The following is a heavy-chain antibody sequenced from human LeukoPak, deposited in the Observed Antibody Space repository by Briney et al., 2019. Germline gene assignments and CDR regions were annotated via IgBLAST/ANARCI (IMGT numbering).Heavy chain of an antibody. V-gene: IGHV3-23*01. CDR1: GFTFSGYA. J-gene: IGHJ4*02. D-gene: IGHD2-21*02. CDR3: AKGTSCGGDCYSYFAY. Sequence: PGGSLRLSCAASGFTFSGYAMSWVRQAPGKGLEWVSAISGSRGNTYYADSVKGRFAISRDNSKNTLYLQMNSLRADDTAVYYCAKGTSCGGDCYSYFAYWGQGTLVTVSS. CDR2: ISGSRGNT.